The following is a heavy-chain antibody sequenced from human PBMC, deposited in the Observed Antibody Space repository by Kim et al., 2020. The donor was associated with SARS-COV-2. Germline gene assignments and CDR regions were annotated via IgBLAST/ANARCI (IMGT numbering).Heavy chain of an antibody. CDR3: ARYVGILNLYSGLDV. Sequence: GGSLRLSCAASGFTFSTYAMSWVRQAPGKGLEWVSSISGGGDSTYYADSVKGRFTVSRDNSKVTLYLQMNNLRVEDTAVYFCARYVGILNLYSGLDVWGQGTTVTVSS. CDR1: GFTFSTYA. V-gene: IGHV3-23*01. CDR2: ISGGGDST. J-gene: IGHJ6*02. D-gene: IGHD6-13*01.